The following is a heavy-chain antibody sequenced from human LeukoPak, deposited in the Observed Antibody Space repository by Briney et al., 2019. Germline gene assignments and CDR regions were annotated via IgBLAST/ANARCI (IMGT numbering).Heavy chain of an antibody. Sequence: GGSLRLSCAASGFTFSSYEMNWVRQAPGRGLEWVSYISSSGSTIYYADSVKGRFTISRDNSKNSLYLQMNSLRAEDTALYYCAIVAYNWISYGPFDYWGQGTLVTVSS. CDR2: ISSSGSTI. J-gene: IGHJ4*02. CDR1: GFTFSSYE. CDR3: AIVAYNWISYGPFDY. V-gene: IGHV3-48*03. D-gene: IGHD1-20*01.